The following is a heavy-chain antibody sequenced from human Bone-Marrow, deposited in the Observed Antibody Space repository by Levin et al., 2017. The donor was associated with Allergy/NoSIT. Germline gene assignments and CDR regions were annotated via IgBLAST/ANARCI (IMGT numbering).Heavy chain of an antibody. CDR3: ANGPPMGFTYGEDSFDI. D-gene: IGHD5-18*01. Sequence: AGGSLRLSCAASGFTFSTYAMQWVRQAPGKGLDWVALILYDGSNTNYADSVKGRFTISRDNSKNTLYLQMDSLRAEDTALYYCANGPPMGFTYGEDSFDIWGQGTMVTVSS. V-gene: IGHV3-30*18. CDR1: GFTFSTYA. J-gene: IGHJ3*02. CDR2: ILYDGSNT.